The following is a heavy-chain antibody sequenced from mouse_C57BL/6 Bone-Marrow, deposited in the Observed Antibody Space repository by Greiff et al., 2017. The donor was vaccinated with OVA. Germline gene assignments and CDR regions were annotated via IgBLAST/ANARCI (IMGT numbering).Heavy chain of an antibody. D-gene: IGHD2-4*01. J-gene: IGHJ2*01. CDR2: IDPSDSYT. CDR3: ARLFYYDYDGGFDY. V-gene: IGHV1-69*01. Sequence: QVQLQQPGAELVMPGASVKLSCKASGYTFTSYWIHWVKQRPGQGLEWIGEIDPSDSYTNYNQKFKGKSTLTVDKSSSTAYMQLSSLTSEDSAVYYCARLFYYDYDGGFDYWGQGTTLTVSS. CDR1: GYTFTSYW.